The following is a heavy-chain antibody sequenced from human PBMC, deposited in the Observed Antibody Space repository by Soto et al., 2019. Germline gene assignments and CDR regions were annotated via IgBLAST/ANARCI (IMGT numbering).Heavy chain of an antibody. D-gene: IGHD3-16*01. CDR1: CGSLSDGAHD. J-gene: IGHJ4*02. CDR2: IYGSSIT. CDR3: ASGLYDYKVDQ. Sequence: QVQLQEAGPGLVKPSQTLSRTCTVSCGSLSDGAHDWRSIRQPPGKCLKWTGHIYGSSITYNKPSLKTRLTLSGDTSKNHFSLNLNSETAADTAVDYSASGLYDYKVDQWGQGTLVTVSS. V-gene: IGHV4-30-4*01.